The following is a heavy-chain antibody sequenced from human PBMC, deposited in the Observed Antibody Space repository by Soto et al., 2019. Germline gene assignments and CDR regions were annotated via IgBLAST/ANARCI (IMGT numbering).Heavy chain of an antibody. D-gene: IGHD3-3*01. V-gene: IGHV4-31*03. Sequence: PSETLSLTCTVSGGSFNTGGYYWSWVRQRPEKGLEWIGYAYDSGHTYYNPSLKSRPAISLDTSKSQFSLKLSSVTAADTALYLCARMHFGAFDYWGQGILVTVSS. J-gene: IGHJ4*02. CDR3: ARMHFGAFDY. CDR2: AYDSGHT. CDR1: GGSFNTGGYY.